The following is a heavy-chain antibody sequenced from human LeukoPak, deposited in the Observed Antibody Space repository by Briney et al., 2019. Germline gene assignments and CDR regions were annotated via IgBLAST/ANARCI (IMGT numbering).Heavy chain of an antibody. V-gene: IGHV1-2*02. J-gene: IGHJ4*02. D-gene: IGHD1-26*01. CDR3: ARHPYSGSYHFDY. Sequence: ASVKVSCKASGYTSTGYYIHWVRQAPGQGLEWMGWINSNSGGTNSAQKFQGRVTMTRDTSISTAYMELSRLRSDDTAVYYCARHPYSGSYHFDYWGQGTLVTVSS. CDR1: GYTSTGYY. CDR2: INSNSGGT.